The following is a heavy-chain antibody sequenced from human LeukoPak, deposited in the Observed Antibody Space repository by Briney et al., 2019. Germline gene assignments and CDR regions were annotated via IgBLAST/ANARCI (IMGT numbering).Heavy chain of an antibody. CDR1: GYTFTSYD. D-gene: IGHD6-13*01. Sequence: GASVKVSCKASGYTFTSYDINWVRQATGQGLEWVGWMNPNSGNTGYAQKFQGRVTITRNTSISTAYMELSSLRSEDTAVYYCARMVQSSSWQTPIRWFDPWGQGTLVTVSS. J-gene: IGHJ5*02. CDR3: ARMVQSSSWQTPIRWFDP. V-gene: IGHV1-8*03. CDR2: MNPNSGNT.